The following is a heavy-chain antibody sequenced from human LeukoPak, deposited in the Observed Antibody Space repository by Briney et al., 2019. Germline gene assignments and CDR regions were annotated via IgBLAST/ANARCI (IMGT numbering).Heavy chain of an antibody. CDR1: GGSITHYY. CDR3: ARESHYDSSGYYYAGFDY. Sequence: SETLSLTCSVSGGSITHYYWSWIRQPPGKGLEWIGYIYYSGSTYYNPSLKSRVTISVDTSKNQFSLKLSSVTAADTAVYYCARESHYDSSGYYYAGFDYWGQGTLVTVSS. J-gene: IGHJ4*02. V-gene: IGHV4-30-4*01. CDR2: IYYSGST. D-gene: IGHD3-22*01.